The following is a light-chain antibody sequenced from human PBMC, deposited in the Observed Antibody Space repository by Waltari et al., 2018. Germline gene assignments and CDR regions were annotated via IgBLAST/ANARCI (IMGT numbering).Light chain of an antibody. J-gene: IGLJ1*01. CDR1: SSDVGNYNL. Sequence: QSALTQPASVSGSPGQSITISCTGTSSDVGNYNLVSWYPQHPGKAPKLMIHEVSQRPSGVSSRFSGSTSGNTASLTISGLQPEDETDYYCCSYAGHSTYVFGTGTKVTVL. CDR3: CSYAGHSTYV. CDR2: EVS. V-gene: IGLV2-23*02.